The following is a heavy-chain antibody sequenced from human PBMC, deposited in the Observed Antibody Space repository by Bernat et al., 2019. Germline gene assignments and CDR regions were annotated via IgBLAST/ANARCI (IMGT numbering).Heavy chain of an antibody. V-gene: IGHV1-69*02. CDR1: GGTFSSYT. CDR3: AIFPDCGDYVNFDY. CDR2: IIPILGIA. Sequence: QVQLVQSGAEVKKPGSSVKVSCKASGGTFSSYTISWVRQAPGQGLEWMGRIIPILGIANYAQKFQGRVTITADKSTSTAYMELSSLRSEDTAVYYCAIFPDCGDYVNFDYWGQGTLVTVSS. D-gene: IGHD4-17*01. J-gene: IGHJ4*02.